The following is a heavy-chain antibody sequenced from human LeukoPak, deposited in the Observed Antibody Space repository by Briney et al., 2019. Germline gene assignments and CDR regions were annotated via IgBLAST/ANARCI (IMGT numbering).Heavy chain of an antibody. Sequence: GGSLRLTCAASGFTFSSYWMSWVSQAPGKGLEWVANIKQYGSEKYHVDCVKGRFTISRDNAKNSLYLQMNSLRAEDTDVYYCATENSYYYDSSGGGGGHWFDPWGQGTLVTVSS. V-gene: IGHV3-7*01. CDR1: GFTFSSYW. D-gene: IGHD3-22*01. CDR3: ATENSYYYDSSGGGGGHWFDP. CDR2: IKQYGSEK. J-gene: IGHJ5*02.